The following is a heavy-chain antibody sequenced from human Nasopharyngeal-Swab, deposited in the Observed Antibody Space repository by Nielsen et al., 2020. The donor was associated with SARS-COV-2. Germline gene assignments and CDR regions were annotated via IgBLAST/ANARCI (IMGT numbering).Heavy chain of an antibody. CDR3: ARENRRGSGSRGPFDY. CDR1: GGTFSSYA. D-gene: IGHD3-10*01. Sequence: ASVKVSCKASGGTFSSYAISWVRQAPGQGLEWMGRINPNSGGTNYAQKFQGRVTMTRDTSISTAYMELSRLRSDDTAVYYCARENRRGSGSRGPFDYWGQGTLVTVSS. V-gene: IGHV1-2*06. CDR2: INPNSGGT. J-gene: IGHJ4*02.